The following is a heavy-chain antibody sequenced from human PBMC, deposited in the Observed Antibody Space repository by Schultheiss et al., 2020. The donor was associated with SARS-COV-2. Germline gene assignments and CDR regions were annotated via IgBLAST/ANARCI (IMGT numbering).Heavy chain of an antibody. CDR2: VYTSGST. Sequence: SETLSLTCAVSGYSISSGGYYWDWIRQPAGKGLEWIGRVYTSGSTKYSPSLKSRVTISVDTSKNQFSLKLNSVTAADTAVYYCAREPASGLHWYFDLWGRGTLVTVSS. CDR1: GYSISSGGYY. J-gene: IGHJ2*01. D-gene: IGHD1-14*01. CDR3: AREPASGLHWYFDL. V-gene: IGHV4-61*02.